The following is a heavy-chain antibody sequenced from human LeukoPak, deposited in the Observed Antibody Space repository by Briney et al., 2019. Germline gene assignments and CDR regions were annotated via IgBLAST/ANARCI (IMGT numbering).Heavy chain of an antibody. J-gene: IGHJ4*02. CDR1: GGTFSSYA. CDR2: IIPIFGTA. CDR3: ASRHYDYVWGSYRTFDY. D-gene: IGHD3-16*02. Sequence: SVKVSCKASGGTFSSYAISWVRQAPGQGLEWMGRIIPIFGTANYAQKFQGRVTVTTDESTSTAYMELSSLRSEDTAVYYCASRHYDYVWGSYRTFDYWGQGTLVTVSS. V-gene: IGHV1-69*05.